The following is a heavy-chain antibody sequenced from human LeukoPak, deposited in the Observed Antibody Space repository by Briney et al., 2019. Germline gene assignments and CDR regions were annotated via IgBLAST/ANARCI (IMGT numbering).Heavy chain of an antibody. CDR2: IYYSGST. V-gene: IGHV4-59*01. CDR3: ARDRFAGYYYDSSGYGMDV. Sequence: SETLSLTCTVSDGSISSYYWSWIRQPPGKGLEWIGYIYYSGSTNYNPSLKSRVTISVDTSKNQFSLKLSSVTAADTAVYYCARDRFAGYYYDSSGYGMDVWGQGTTVTVSS. J-gene: IGHJ6*02. CDR1: DGSISSYY. D-gene: IGHD3-22*01.